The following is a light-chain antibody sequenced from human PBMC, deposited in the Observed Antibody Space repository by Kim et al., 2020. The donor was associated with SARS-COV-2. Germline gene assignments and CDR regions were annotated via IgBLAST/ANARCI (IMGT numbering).Light chain of an antibody. J-gene: IGLJ2*01. Sequence: SITNSCTGTSSDVGGYNYVSWYQQLSGKAPKLLIYDVSKRPSGVSNRFSGSKSGNTASLTISGLQAEDEADYYCSSYTSSSTSYVVFGGGTQLTVL. CDR2: DVS. CDR1: SSDVGGYNY. V-gene: IGLV2-14*04. CDR3: SSYTSSSTSYVV.